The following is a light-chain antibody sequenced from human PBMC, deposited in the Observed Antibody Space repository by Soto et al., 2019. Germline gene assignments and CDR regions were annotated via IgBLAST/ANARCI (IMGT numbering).Light chain of an antibody. CDR1: QGISTY. V-gene: IGKV1-9*01. Sequence: DIQLTQSPSFLSASVGDRVTITCRASQGISTYLAWYQQKLGKAPKLLIYDASTLQSGVPSRFSGSRSGTEFTLTIXXXXXXDFATYYCQQLNGYLELTFGGG. CDR2: DAS. CDR3: QQLNGYLELT. J-gene: IGKJ4*01.